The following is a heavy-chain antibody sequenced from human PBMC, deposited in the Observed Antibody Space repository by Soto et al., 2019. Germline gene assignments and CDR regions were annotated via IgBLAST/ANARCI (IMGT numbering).Heavy chain of an antibody. CDR3: ASHSMVRGVTVFDY. Sequence: QVQLQESGPGLVKPSETLSLTCTVSGGSISSYYWSWIRQPPGKGLEWIGYIYYSGSTNYNPSLTSRVPISVNTSKYPFSLKLSSVTAADTAVYYCASHSMVRGVTVFDYWGQGTLVTVSS. D-gene: IGHD3-10*01. CDR1: GGSISSYY. J-gene: IGHJ4*02. V-gene: IGHV4-59*01. CDR2: IYYSGST.